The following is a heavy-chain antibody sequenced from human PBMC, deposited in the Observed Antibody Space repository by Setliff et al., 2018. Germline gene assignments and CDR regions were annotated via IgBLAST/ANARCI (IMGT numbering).Heavy chain of an antibody. V-gene: IGHV5-51*01. D-gene: IGHD6-19*01. CDR1: GYSFTTYW. Sequence: GESLKISCQGSGYSFTTYWIGWVRQMPGKGLEWMGIIYPGDSDARYSPSFQGQVTISADKAITTAYLQWSSLKASDTAMYYCGRRSQQGSGWSQLDSWGQGTLVTVSS. CDR3: GRRSQQGSGWSQLDS. J-gene: IGHJ4*02. CDR2: IYPGDSDA.